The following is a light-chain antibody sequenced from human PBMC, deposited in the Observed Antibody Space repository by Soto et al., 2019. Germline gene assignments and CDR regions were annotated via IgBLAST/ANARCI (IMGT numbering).Light chain of an antibody. V-gene: IGKV3-15*01. Sequence: EIVMTQSPATLSVSPGEGATLSCRASQSVRSDLAWYQHKPGLAPRLLIYGVSTRATGIPVRFSGSGSGTEFTLSISSLQSEDSAIYYCQHYNSLPLTFGGGTKVYIK. CDR3: QHYNSLPLT. CDR1: QSVRSD. J-gene: IGKJ4*01. CDR2: GVS.